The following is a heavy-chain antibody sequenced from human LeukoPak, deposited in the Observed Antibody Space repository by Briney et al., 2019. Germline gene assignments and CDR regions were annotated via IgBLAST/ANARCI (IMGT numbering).Heavy chain of an antibody. J-gene: IGHJ4*02. CDR3: ARAGYCSSTICYFDY. CDR2: IYYSGST. Sequence: SQTLSLTCTVSGGSISSGGYYWSWIRQHPGKGLEWIGYIYYSGSTYYNPSLKSRVTISVDTSKNQFSLKLSSVTATDTAVYYCARAGYCSSTICYFDYWGQGTLVTVSS. CDR1: GGSISSGGYY. V-gene: IGHV4-31*03. D-gene: IGHD2-2*01.